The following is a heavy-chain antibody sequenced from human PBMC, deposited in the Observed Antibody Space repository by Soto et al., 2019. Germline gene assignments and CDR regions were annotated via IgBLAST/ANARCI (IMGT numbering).Heavy chain of an antibody. CDR3: ARLGGWSGGSSGMDV. Sequence: EVQLVESGGGLVQPGGSLRLSCAASGLIFSDYHMDWVRQATGKGLEWVGRIRRKANSYTTEYAASVKGRFTISRDDSTNSLYLQMNSLKSEDTAVYYCARLGGWSGGSSGMDVWGQGTTVTVSS. CDR1: GLIFSDYH. J-gene: IGHJ6*02. V-gene: IGHV3-72*01. D-gene: IGHD6-19*01. CDR2: IRRKANSYTT.